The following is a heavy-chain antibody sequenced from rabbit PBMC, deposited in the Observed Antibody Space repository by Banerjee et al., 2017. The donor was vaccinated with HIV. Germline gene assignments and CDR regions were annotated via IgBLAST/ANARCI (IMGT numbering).Heavy chain of an antibody. V-gene: IGHV1S40*01. CDR2: IYRDYGST. J-gene: IGHJ4*01. D-gene: IGHD4-1*01. Sequence: QSLEESGGDLVKPGASLTLTCTASGFTISSSWWICWVRQAPGKGLEWIACIYRDYGSTWYASWAKGRFTISKTSSTTVTLQMTSLTVADTATHFCARDLAGVTGWNFGLWGPGTIVTVS. CDR3: ARDLAGVTGWNFGL. CDR1: GFTISSSWW.